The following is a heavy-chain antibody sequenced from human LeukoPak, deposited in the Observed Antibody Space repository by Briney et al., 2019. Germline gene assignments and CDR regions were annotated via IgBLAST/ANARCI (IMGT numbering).Heavy chain of an antibody. V-gene: IGHV4-59*01. CDR3: AGVKGQQLDNWFDP. CDR1: GGSISSYY. CDR2: IYYSGST. J-gene: IGHJ5*02. Sequence: PSETLSLTCTVSGGSISSYYWSWIRQPPGKGLEWIGYIYYSGSTNYNPSLKSRVTISVDTSKNQFSLKLSSVTAADTAVYYCAGVKGQQLDNWFDPWGQGTLVTVSS. D-gene: IGHD6-13*01.